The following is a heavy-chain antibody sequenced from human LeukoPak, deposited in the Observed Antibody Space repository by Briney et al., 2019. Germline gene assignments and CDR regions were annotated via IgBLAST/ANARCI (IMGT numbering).Heavy chain of an antibody. CDR1: GGSISSGGYS. J-gene: IGHJ4*02. D-gene: IGHD3-10*01. CDR2: IYYSGST. CDR3: ARPIVYGSGSYSLYYFDY. Sequence: PSETLSLTCAVSGGSISSGGYSWSWIRQPPGKGLEWIGYIYYSGSTNYNPSLKSRVTISVDTSKNQFSLKLRSVTAADTAVYYCARPIVYGSGSYSLYYFDYWGQGTLVTVSS. V-gene: IGHV4-30-4*07.